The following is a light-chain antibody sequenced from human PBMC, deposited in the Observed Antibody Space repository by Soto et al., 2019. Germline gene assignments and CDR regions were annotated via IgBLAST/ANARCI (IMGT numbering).Light chain of an antibody. CDR1: SSDVGDYNY. V-gene: IGLV2-14*01. Sequence: QSALTQPASVSGSPGQSITISCTGTSSDVGDYNYVSWYQQHPGKAPMLMISEVSNRPSGVSNRFSASKSGNTASLTISGLQAEDEADYYCSSYTSSATLIFGGGTKLTVL. CDR2: EVS. CDR3: SSYTSSATLI. J-gene: IGLJ2*01.